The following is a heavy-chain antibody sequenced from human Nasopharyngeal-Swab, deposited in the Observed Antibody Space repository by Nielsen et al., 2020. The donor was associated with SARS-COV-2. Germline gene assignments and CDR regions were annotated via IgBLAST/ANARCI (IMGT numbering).Heavy chain of an antibody. CDR3: ARDGNLRTVRYFDL. V-gene: IGHV3-48*04. J-gene: IGHJ2*01. CDR1: GFTFSSYS. Sequence: GESLKISCAASGFTFSSYSMNWVRQAPGKGLEWVSYISSSGSTIYYADSVKGRVTISRDNAKNSLYLQMNSLRAEETAVYYCARDGNLRTVRYFDLWGRGSLVTVSS. D-gene: IGHD4-17*01. CDR2: ISSSGSTI.